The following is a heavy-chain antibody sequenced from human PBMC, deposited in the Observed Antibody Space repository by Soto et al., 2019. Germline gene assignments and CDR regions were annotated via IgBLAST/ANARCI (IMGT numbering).Heavy chain of an antibody. CDR1: GGPISSYY. J-gene: IGHJ3*02. Sequence: SETLSLTCTVSGGPISSYYWSWIRQPPGKGLEWIGYIYYSGSTNYNPSLKSRVTISVDTSKNQFSLKLSSVTAADTAVYYCAREGRYYDSSGYRAGYAFDIWGQGTMVTVS. CDR3: AREGRYYDSSGYRAGYAFDI. CDR2: IYYSGST. V-gene: IGHV4-59*01. D-gene: IGHD3-22*01.